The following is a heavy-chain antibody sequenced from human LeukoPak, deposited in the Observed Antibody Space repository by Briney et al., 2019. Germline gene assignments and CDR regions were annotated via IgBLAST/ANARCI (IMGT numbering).Heavy chain of an antibody. CDR2: IYSGGST. D-gene: IGHD1-26*01. V-gene: IGHV3-53*01. J-gene: IGHJ4*02. CDR3: ARDSDYYGFTY. CDR1: RFIVSSNY. Sequence: GGSLRLSCAASRFIVSSNYMSWVRQAPGKGLEWVSVIYSGGSTYYADSVKGRFTISRDNSKNTLYLQINSPRVEDTAVYYCARDSDYYGFTYWGQGTLVSVSS.